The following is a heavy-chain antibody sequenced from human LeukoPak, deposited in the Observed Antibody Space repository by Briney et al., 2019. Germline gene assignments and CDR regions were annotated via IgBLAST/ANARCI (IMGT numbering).Heavy chain of an antibody. V-gene: IGHV4-39*01. CDR2: IYYSGST. CDR3: ARQTHSSSFDFDY. Sequence: SETLSLTCTVSGGSISSSSYYWGWIRQPPGKGLEWIGSIYYSGSTYYNPSLKSRVTISVDTSKNQFSLRLSSVTAADTAVYYCARQTHSSSFDFDYWGQGTLVTVSS. D-gene: IGHD6-6*01. J-gene: IGHJ4*02. CDR1: GGSISSSSYY.